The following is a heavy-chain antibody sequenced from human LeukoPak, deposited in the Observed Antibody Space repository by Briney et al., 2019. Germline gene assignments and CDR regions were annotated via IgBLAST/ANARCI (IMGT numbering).Heavy chain of an antibody. D-gene: IGHD4-23*01. V-gene: IGHV4-34*01. J-gene: IGHJ3*02. CDR2: INHSGST. CDR3: ARLVVTDDAFDI. CDR1: GGSFSGYY. Sequence: SETLSLTRAVYGGSFSGYYWSWIRQPPGKGLEWIGEINHSGSTNYNPSLKSRVTISVDTSKNQFSLKLSSVTAADTAVYYCARLVVTDDAFDIWGQGTMVTVSS.